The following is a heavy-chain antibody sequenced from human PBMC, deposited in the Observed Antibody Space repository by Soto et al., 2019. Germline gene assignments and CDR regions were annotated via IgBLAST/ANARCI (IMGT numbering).Heavy chain of an antibody. D-gene: IGHD5-12*01. CDR2: IYYRGIT. V-gene: IGHV4-30-4*01. Sequence: SEALSLTCTVSGDSISSDAYYWSWIRQPPGKGLEWIGNIYYRGITYYNPSLKSRVSISVDTSNNQFSLKLSSVVAADTAVYYCARGPRGYIGYDYPHFDYWGQGALVTVSS. CDR1: GDSISSDAYY. CDR3: ARGPRGYIGYDYPHFDY. J-gene: IGHJ4*02.